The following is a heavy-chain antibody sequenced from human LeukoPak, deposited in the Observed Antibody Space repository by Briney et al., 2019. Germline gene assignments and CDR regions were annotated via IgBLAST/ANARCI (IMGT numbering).Heavy chain of an antibody. CDR1: GFTFSSYG. Sequence: GRSLRLSCAASGFTFSSYGMHWVRQAPGKGLEWVAVIPYDESNRYYADSVRGRFTISRDNSKNTLYLQMNSLRAEDTAVYYCAKGGGYSYGYYSDYWGQGTLVTVSS. J-gene: IGHJ4*02. CDR2: IPYDESNR. V-gene: IGHV3-30*18. D-gene: IGHD5-18*01. CDR3: AKGGGYSYGYYSDY.